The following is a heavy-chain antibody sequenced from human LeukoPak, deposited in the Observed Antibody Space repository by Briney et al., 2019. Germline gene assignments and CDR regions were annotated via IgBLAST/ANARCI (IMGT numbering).Heavy chain of an antibody. CDR2: MNPNSGNT. J-gene: IGHJ3*02. Sequence: GASVKVSCKASGYIFNVYDINWVRQAAGQGLERMGWMNPNSGNTGYAQKFQGRVTMTRDTSMTTAYMELNGLTSEDTAVYYCAREPMRGRAGDNAFDIWGQGTKVTVSS. V-gene: IGHV1-8*01. D-gene: IGHD7-27*01. CDR1: GYIFNVYD. CDR3: AREPMRGRAGDNAFDI.